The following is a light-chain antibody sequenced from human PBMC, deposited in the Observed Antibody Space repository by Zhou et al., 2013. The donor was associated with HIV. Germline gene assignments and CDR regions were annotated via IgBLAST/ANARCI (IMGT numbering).Light chain of an antibody. CDR1: QDIQND. CDR2: AAS. J-gene: IGKJ1*01. CDR3: QQSYSGPRT. Sequence: DIQMAQSPSVLSASVGDRVTITCRASQDIQNDVAWFQQKPGQAPKRLIYAASTLQSGVPSRFSGSGSGTDFTLTISSLQPEDFASYYCQQSYSGPRTFGQGTRVEI. V-gene: IGKV1-17*01.